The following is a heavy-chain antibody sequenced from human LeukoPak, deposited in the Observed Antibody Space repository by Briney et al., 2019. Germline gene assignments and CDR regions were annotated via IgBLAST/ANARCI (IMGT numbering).Heavy chain of an antibody. Sequence: ASVKVSCKASGYTFTSYGISWVRQAPGQGLEWMGWISAYNGNTNYAQKLQGRVTMTTDTSTRTAYMELRSLRSDDTAVYYCAREGTSYCSSTSCYQVVNWFDPWGQGTLVTVSS. CDR2: ISAYNGNT. J-gene: IGHJ5*02. CDR1: GYTFTSYG. V-gene: IGHV1-18*01. CDR3: AREGTSYCSSTSCYQVVNWFDP. D-gene: IGHD2-2*01.